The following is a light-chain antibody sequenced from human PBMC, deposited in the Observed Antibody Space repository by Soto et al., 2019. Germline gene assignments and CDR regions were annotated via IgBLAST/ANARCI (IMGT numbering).Light chain of an antibody. CDR3: NSYTSRATGV. V-gene: IGLV2-14*01. CDR2: EVS. J-gene: IGLJ2*01. Sequence: QSALTQPASVSGSPGQSSTISCTGTSSDVGGYNYVSWYQQHPGRAPKLIIFEVSNRPSGVSDRFSGSKSDNTASLTISGLQAEDEADYYCNSYTSRATGVFGGGTKLTVL. CDR1: SSDVGGYNY.